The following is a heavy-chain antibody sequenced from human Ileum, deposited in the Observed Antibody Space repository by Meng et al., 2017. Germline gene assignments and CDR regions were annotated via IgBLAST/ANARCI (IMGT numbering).Heavy chain of an antibody. CDR1: GGSISSGDYY. CDR2: IYSNGNT. J-gene: IGHJ4*02. D-gene: IGHD2-8*01. V-gene: IGHV4-30-4*01. CDR3: ARAPKYCTNAVCSRPLDS. Sequence: QVQLQESGPRLVKPSQTLSLTCTVSGGSISSGDYYCSWVRQSPGKGPEWIGYIYSNGNTYSNPSLRGRLMISIDTSKNQFSLKLSSVTAADTAVYYCARAPKYCTNAVCSRPLDSWGQGTLVTVSS.